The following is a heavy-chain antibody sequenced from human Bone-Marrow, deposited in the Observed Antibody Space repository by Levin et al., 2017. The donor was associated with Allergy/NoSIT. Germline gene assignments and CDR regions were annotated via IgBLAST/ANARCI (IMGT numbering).Heavy chain of an antibody. Sequence: PGGSLRLSCASSGFTFSGYWMAWVRQAPGKGLEWVANINRDGGDGYYVDSVKGRFTISIDNARNSLDLQMNSLRVEDTAVYYCARNGAWSFEFWGQGTLVTVSS. V-gene: IGHV3-7*02. J-gene: IGHJ4*02. CDR2: INRDGGDG. CDR3: ARNGAWSFEF. D-gene: IGHD2-8*01. CDR1: GFTFSGYW.